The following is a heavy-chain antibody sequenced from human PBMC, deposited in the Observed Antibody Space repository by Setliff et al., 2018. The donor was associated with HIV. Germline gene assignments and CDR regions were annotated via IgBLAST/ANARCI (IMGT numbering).Heavy chain of an antibody. CDR2: IGGSGGNT. CDR3: AMRVTTVEY. V-gene: IGHV3-23*01. Sequence: GSLRLSCAASGFIFSSYAMSWVRQAPGKGLEWVSVIGGSGGNTYYADSVRGRFTISRDNSKNTLYLQMSSLRAEDTALYYCAMRVTTVEYWGQGTLVTVSS. CDR1: GFIFSSYA. J-gene: IGHJ4*02. D-gene: IGHD4-17*01.